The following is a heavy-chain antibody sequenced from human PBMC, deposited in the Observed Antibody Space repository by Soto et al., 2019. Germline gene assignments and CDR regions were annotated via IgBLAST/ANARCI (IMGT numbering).Heavy chain of an antibody. CDR3: AKAVVGAGAFDI. CDR1: GFTFSSYG. Sequence: QVQLVESGGGVVQPGRSLRLSCAASGFTFSSYGMHWVRQAPGKGLEWVAVISYDGSNKYYADSVKGRFTISRDNSKNTLYLQMNSLRAEDTAVYYCAKAVVGAGAFDIWGQGPMVTVSS. D-gene: IGHD1-26*01. CDR2: ISYDGSNK. V-gene: IGHV3-30*18. J-gene: IGHJ3*02.